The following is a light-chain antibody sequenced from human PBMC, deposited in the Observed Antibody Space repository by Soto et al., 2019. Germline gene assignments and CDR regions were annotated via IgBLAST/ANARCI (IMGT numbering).Light chain of an antibody. CDR3: SSYTTSNTRQIV. CDR2: DVR. J-gene: IGLJ1*01. V-gene: IGLV2-14*03. Sequence: QSALTQPASVSGSPGQSITISCTGTSSDVGGYNYVSWYQHHPGKAPKLMIYDVRNRPSGVSNRFSGSKSGNTASLTISGLQPEDEADYYCSSYTTSNTRQIVFGTGTQLTVL. CDR1: SSDVGGYNY.